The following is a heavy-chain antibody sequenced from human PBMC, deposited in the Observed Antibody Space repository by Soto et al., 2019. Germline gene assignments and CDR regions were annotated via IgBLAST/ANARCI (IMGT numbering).Heavy chain of an antibody. V-gene: IGHV3-74*01. J-gene: IGHJ4*02. CDR1: GFTFSSYW. Sequence: GGSLRLSCAASGFTFSSYWMHWVRQAPGKGLVWVSRINSDGSSTSYADSVKGRFTISRDNAKNTLYLQMNSLRAEDTAVYYCARAPKGGSTDYWGQGTLVTVSS. CDR2: INSDGSST. D-gene: IGHD3-16*01. CDR3: ARAPKGGSTDY.